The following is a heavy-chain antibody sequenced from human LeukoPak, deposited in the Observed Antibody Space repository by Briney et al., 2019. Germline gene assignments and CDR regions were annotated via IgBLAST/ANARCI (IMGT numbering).Heavy chain of an antibody. CDR3: AKVPGEGYYYYGMDV. Sequence: GGSLRLSCAASGFTFSSYAMSWVRQAPGKGLEWVSAISGSGGSTYYADSVKGRFTISRDNSKNTLYLQMNSLRAEDTAVYYCAKVPGEGYYYYGMDVWGQGTTVTVSS. V-gene: IGHV3-23*01. CDR1: GFTFSSYA. CDR2: ISGSGGST. J-gene: IGHJ6*02. D-gene: IGHD7-27*01.